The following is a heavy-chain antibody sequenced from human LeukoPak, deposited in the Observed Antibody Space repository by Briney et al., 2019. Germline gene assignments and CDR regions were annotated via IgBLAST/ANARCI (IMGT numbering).Heavy chain of an antibody. CDR2: IYPSGST. Sequence: PSGTLSLTCAVSGGSITGSNWWSWVRQPPGKGLEWIGEIYPSGSTNYNPSLKSRVTISVDKSKNQFSLKLNSVTAADTAVYYCARESAYYDSSGYYLFPWGQGTLVTVSS. D-gene: IGHD3-22*01. CDR1: GGSITGSNW. CDR3: ARESAYYDSSGYYLFP. J-gene: IGHJ4*02. V-gene: IGHV4-4*02.